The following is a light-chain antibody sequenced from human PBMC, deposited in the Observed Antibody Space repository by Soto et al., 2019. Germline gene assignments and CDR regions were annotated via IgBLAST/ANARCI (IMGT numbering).Light chain of an antibody. Sequence: VVMTQSPATLSVSPGERATLSCRASQSVTSNYLAWYQQKPGQAPRLLIYGASRRATGVPDRFIGSGSGTDFTLTISRLEPEDFAVHYCQQYGSSPQGTFGQGTRLEI. J-gene: IGKJ5*01. CDR2: GAS. CDR3: QQYGSSPQGT. V-gene: IGKV3-20*01. CDR1: QSVTSNY.